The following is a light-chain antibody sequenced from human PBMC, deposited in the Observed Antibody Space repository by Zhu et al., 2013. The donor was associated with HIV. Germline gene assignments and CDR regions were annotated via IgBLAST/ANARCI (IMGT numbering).Light chain of an antibody. CDR2: SQT. J-gene: IGLJ3*02. CDR3: VLYMGSGIWV. CDR1: SGSVSTSYH. Sequence: QTVVTQEPSFSVSPGGTVTLTCALSSGSVSTSYHPSWYQQTPGQAPRTLXYSQTLALLGSLIASLAPSLGTKLPSPSRGPEADDESDYYCVLYMGSGIWVFGGGTKLTVL. V-gene: IGLV8-61*01.